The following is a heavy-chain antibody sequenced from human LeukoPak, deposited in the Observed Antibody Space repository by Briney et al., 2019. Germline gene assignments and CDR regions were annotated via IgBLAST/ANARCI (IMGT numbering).Heavy chain of an antibody. Sequence: PSETLSLTCTVSGGSISGYYWSWIRQPPGKGLEWIAYIHYSGTTNYNPSLKSRVTMSVDTSKNQFSLKLSSVTAADTAVYYCARSEDRPTTFDYWGQGTLVTVSS. CDR2: IHYSGTT. D-gene: IGHD1-14*01. CDR3: ARSEDRPTTFDY. J-gene: IGHJ4*02. CDR1: GGSISGYY. V-gene: IGHV4-59*12.